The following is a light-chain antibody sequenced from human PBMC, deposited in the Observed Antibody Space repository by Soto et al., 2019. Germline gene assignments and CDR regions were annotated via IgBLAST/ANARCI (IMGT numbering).Light chain of an antibody. Sequence: DIQMTQSPSSLSASVGDRFTITCRASQSVSSYLNWYKQKPGKAHKLLIYDASSLQSGVPSRFSGSGSGTDFTLTISSLQPEDFATYYCQQSYSTPWTFGQGTKVDIK. CDR2: DAS. CDR1: QSVSSY. CDR3: QQSYSTPWT. J-gene: IGKJ1*01. V-gene: IGKV1-39*01.